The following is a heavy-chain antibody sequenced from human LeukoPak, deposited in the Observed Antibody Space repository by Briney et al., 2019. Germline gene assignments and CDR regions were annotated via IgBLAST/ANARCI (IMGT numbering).Heavy chain of an antibody. CDR1: GGSISSSSYY. CDR3: ARADYCDSSGYRQNWYFDL. CDR2: IYYSGST. J-gene: IGHJ2*01. V-gene: IGHV4-39*01. Sequence: SETLSLTCTVSGGSISSSSYYWGWIRQPPGKGLEWIGSIYYSGSTYYNPSLKSRVTISVDTSKNQFSLNLSSVTAADTAVYYCARADYCDSSGYRQNWYFDLWGRGTLVTVSS. D-gene: IGHD3-22*01.